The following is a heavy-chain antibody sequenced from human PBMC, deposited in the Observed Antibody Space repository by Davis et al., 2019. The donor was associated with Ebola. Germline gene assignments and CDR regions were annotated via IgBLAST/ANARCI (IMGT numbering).Heavy chain of an antibody. CDR3: ARQVAAAGTFGSYYYYGMDV. J-gene: IGHJ6*02. CDR1: GGSISSSSYY. D-gene: IGHD6-13*01. V-gene: IGHV4-39*01. CDR2: IYYSGST. Sequence: PSETLSLTCTVSGGSISSSSYYWGWIRQPPGKGLEWIGSIYYSGSTNYNPSLKSRVTISVDTSKNQFSLKLSSVTDADTAMYYCARQVAAAGTFGSYYYYGMDVWGQGTTVTVSS.